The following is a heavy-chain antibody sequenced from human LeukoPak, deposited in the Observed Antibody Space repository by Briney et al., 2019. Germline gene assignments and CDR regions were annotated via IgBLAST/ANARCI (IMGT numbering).Heavy chain of an antibody. Sequence: SETLSLTCTVSGGSISSYYWGWIRQPPGKGLEWIGSIYYSGSTYYNPSLKSRVTISVDTSKNQFSLKLSSVTAADTAVYYCAKTAAGPFDYWGQGTLVTVSS. V-gene: IGHV4-39*01. D-gene: IGHD6-13*01. J-gene: IGHJ4*02. CDR2: IYYSGST. CDR3: AKTAAGPFDY. CDR1: GGSISSYY.